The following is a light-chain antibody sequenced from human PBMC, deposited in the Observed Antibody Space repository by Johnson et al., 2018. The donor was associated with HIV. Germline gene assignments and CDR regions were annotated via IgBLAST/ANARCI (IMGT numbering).Light chain of an antibody. CDR1: SSNIGNNY. J-gene: IGLJ1*01. V-gene: IGLV1-51*02. CDR2: ENN. CDR3: GTWDTSLSAYV. Sequence: QSVLTQPPSVSAAPGQKVTISCSESSSNIGNNYVSWYQQLPGTAPKLLFYENNKRPSGIPDRFSGSQSGTSATLGITGLQTGDEADYYCGTWDTSLSAYVFGTGTKVTVL.